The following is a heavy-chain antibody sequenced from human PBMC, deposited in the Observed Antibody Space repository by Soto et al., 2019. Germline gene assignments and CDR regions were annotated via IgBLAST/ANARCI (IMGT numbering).Heavy chain of an antibody. V-gene: IGHV4-34*01. CDR1: GGSFSGYY. J-gene: IGHJ3*02. Sequence: SETLSLTCAVYGGSFSGYYWSWIRQPPGKGLEWIGEINHSGSTNYNPSLKSRVTISVDTSKNQFSLKLSSVTAADTAVYYCARKQTNWRRLFDIWGQGTMVTVSS. CDR2: INHSGST. D-gene: IGHD1-20*01. CDR3: ARKQTNWRRLFDI.